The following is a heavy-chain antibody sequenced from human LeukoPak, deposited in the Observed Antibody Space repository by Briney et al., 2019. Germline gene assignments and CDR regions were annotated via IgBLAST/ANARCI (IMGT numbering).Heavy chain of an antibody. Sequence: GGSLRLSCAASGFTSTTDAMSWVRQAPGKGLEWVSGISGSGGSTYYTDSVKGRFTISRDNSKNTLYLQMNSLRAEDTAIYYCTVDSGDLFDHWGQGTPVTVSS. V-gene: IGHV3-23*01. J-gene: IGHJ4*02. CDR3: TVDSGDLFDH. CDR1: GFTSTTDA. D-gene: IGHD4-17*01. CDR2: ISGSGGST.